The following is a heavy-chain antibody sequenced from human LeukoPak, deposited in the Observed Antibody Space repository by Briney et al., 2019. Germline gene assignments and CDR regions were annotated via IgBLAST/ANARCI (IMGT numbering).Heavy chain of an antibody. D-gene: IGHD3-22*01. Sequence: GGSLRLSCAACGFTFSSYSMNWVRQAPGKGLEWVSIISDSGRATYYADSVKGRFTISRDNSKNTLYLQMSSLRVEDTAVYYCAKKMRSRYESSGPGPYDYWGQGTLVTVSS. J-gene: IGHJ4*01. CDR1: GFTFSSYS. CDR2: ISDSGRAT. V-gene: IGHV3-23*01. CDR3: AKKMRSRYESSGPGPYDY.